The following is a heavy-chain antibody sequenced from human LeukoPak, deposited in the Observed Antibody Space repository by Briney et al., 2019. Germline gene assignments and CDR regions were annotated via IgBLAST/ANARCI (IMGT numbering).Heavy chain of an antibody. CDR3: ARSDPDSSGYYYRVSFFDY. CDR1: GGSFSGYY. D-gene: IGHD3-22*01. V-gene: IGHV4-59*01. CDR2: IYYSGST. Sequence: SETLSLTCAVYGGSFSGYYWSWIRQPPGKGLEWIGYIYYSGSTNYNPSLKSRVTISVDTSKNQFSLRLSSVTAADTAVYYCARSDPDSSGYYYRVSFFDYWGQGTLVTVSS. J-gene: IGHJ4*02.